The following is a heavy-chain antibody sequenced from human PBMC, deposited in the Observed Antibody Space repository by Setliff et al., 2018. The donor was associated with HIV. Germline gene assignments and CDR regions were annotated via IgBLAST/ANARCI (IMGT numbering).Heavy chain of an antibody. J-gene: IGHJ6*02. CDR3: ARENGRTNYYYYYGMDV. Sequence: SETLSLTCTVSGGSISSGTYYWSWVRQPAGKGLEWIGRIYTSGSTNYNPSLKSRVTISLDTSKNQFSLKLSSVTAADTAVYYCARENGRTNYYYYYGMDVWGQGTTVTVXS. V-gene: IGHV4-61*02. CDR2: IYTSGST. CDR1: GGSISSGTYY.